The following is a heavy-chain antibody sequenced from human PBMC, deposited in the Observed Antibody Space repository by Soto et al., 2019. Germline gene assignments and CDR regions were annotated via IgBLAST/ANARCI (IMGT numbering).Heavy chain of an antibody. V-gene: IGHV4-34*01. Sequence: TSETLSLTCAVYGGSFSGYYWSWIRQPPGKGLEWIGEINHSGSTNYNPSLKSRVTISVDTSKNQFSLKLSSVTAADTAVYYCAAGYSSRRSYYYYGMDVWGQGTTVTVSS. CDR2: INHSGST. CDR3: AAGYSSRRSYYYYGMDV. J-gene: IGHJ6*02. CDR1: GGSFSGYY. D-gene: IGHD6-13*01.